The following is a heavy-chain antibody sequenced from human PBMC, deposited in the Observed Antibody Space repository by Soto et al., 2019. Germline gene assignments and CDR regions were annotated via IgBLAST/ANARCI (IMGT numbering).Heavy chain of an antibody. CDR1: GFTFSGYS. CDR2: ISSSSSSI. J-gene: IGHJ6*02. V-gene: IGHV3-21*01. D-gene: IGHD2-15*01. CDR3: ERSSAHHGARYIVVVVADTPYYGMDV. Sequence: PGGSLRLSCAASGFTFSGYSMTWVRQAPGKGLEWVSSISSSSSSIYYAYSVKGRTTISRDNTKNSLYLQMNSLRAEDTAVYYCERSSAHHGARYIVVVVADTPYYGMDVWGQGTTVTVSS.